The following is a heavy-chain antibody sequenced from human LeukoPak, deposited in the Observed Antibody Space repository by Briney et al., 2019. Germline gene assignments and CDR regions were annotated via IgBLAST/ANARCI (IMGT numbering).Heavy chain of an antibody. J-gene: IGHJ4*02. D-gene: IGHD3-10*01. Sequence: GGSLRLSCAASGFTFSSYEMNWVRQAPGKGLEWVSYISSSGSTIYYADSVKGRFTISRDNAKNSLYLQMNSLRAEDTAVYYCARDGSGSGNRDLDYWGQGTLVTVSS. CDR1: GFTFSSYE. CDR2: ISSSGSTI. CDR3: ARDGSGSGNRDLDY. V-gene: IGHV3-48*03.